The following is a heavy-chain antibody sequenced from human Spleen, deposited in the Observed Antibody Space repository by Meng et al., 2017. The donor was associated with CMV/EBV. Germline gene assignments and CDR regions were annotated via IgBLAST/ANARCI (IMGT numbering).Heavy chain of an antibody. CDR3: ARGDNWNDEDAFDI. Sequence: QVQLQESGPGLVKPSQTLSLTCTVSGGSISSGSYYWSWIRQPAGKGLEWIGRIYTSGSTNYNPSLKSRVTISVDTSKNQFSLKLSSVTAADTAVYYCARGDNWNDEDAFDIWGQGTMVTVSS. D-gene: IGHD1-20*01. V-gene: IGHV4-61*02. J-gene: IGHJ3*02. CDR1: GGSISSGSYY. CDR2: IYTSGST.